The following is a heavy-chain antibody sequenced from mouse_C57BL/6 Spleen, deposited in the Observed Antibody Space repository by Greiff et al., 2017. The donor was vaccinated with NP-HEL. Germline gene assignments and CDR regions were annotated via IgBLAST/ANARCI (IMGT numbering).Heavy chain of an antibody. CDR3: ARNDYPDYYAMDY. V-gene: IGHV2-2*01. D-gene: IGHD2-4*01. CDR1: GFSLTSYG. CDR2: IWRGGST. J-gene: IGHJ4*01. Sequence: VQLQESGPGLVQPSQSLSITCTVSGFSLTSYGVHWVRQSPGKGLEWLGVIWRGGSTDYNAAFISRLSISKDNSKSQVFFKMNSLQADDTAIYYCARNDYPDYYAMDYWGQGTSVTVSS.